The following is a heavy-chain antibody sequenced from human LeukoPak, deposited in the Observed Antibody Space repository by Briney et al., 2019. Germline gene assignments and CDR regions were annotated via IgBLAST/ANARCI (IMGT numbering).Heavy chain of an antibody. CDR3: ARGTMAAAVEYFDY. CDR2: INPSGDST. Sequence: ASVKVSCKASGYTFTSYYIHWVRQAPGQGLEWMGIINPSGDSTSYAQKFQGRVTMTRDTSTSTVYMELSSLRFDDTAVYYCARGTMAAAVEYFDYWGQGTLVTVCS. D-gene: IGHD6-13*01. J-gene: IGHJ4*02. V-gene: IGHV1-46*01. CDR1: GYTFTSYY.